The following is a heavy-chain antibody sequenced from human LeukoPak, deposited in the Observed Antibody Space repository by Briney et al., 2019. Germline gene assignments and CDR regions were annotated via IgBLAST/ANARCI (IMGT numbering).Heavy chain of an antibody. V-gene: IGHV3-13*01. CDR2: IGTAGDT. J-gene: IGHJ3*02. Sequence: GGSLRLSCAASGFTFSSYDMHWVRQATGKGLEWVSAIGTAGDTYYPGSVKGRFTISRENAKNSLYLQINSLRAGDTAVYYCARTSLAYCGGDCYGAFDIWGQGTMVTVSS. CDR3: ARTSLAYCGGDCYGAFDI. CDR1: GFTFSSYD. D-gene: IGHD2-21*02.